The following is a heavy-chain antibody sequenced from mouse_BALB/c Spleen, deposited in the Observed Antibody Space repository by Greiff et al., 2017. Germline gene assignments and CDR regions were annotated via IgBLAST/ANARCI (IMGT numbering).Heavy chain of an antibody. J-gene: IGHJ2*01. V-gene: IGHV3-2*02. CDR1: GYSITSDYA. Sequence: EVKLMESGPGLVKPSQSLSLTCTVTGYSITSDYAWNWIRQFPGNKLEWMGYISYSGSTSYNPSLKSRISITRDTSKNQFFLQLNSVTTEDTATYYCARSWDAGGFDYWGQGTTLTVSS. CDR3: ARSWDAGGFDY. D-gene: IGHD4-1*01. CDR2: ISYSGST.